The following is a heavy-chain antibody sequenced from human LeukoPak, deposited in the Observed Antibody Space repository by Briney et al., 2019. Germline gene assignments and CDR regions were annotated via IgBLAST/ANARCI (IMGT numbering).Heavy chain of an antibody. CDR3: ARDHSKYNNWFDP. J-gene: IGHJ5*02. CDR2: INPNSGDT. D-gene: IGHD1-1*01. CDR1: GYTFSDYY. Sequence: ASVKVSCKASGYTFSDYYMHWVRQAPGQGLEWMGWINPNSGDTNYAQKFQGRVTMTRDTSITTAYMELSRLRSDDTAVYYCARDHSKYNNWFDPWGPGTLVTVSS. V-gene: IGHV1-2*02.